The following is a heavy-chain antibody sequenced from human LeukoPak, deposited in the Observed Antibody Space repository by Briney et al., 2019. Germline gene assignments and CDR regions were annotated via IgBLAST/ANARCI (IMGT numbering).Heavy chain of an antibody. CDR2: ISGSGGSI. V-gene: IGHV3-23*01. J-gene: IGHJ4*02. CDR3: ARDLSSGWYGWDY. CDR1: GFTFSSYA. Sequence: GGSLRLSCAASGFTFSSYAMSWVRQAPGKGLEWVSAISGSGGSIYYADSVKGRFTTSRDKAKNSLYLQMNSLRAEDTAVYYCARDLSSGWYGWDYWGQGTLVTVSS. D-gene: IGHD6-19*01.